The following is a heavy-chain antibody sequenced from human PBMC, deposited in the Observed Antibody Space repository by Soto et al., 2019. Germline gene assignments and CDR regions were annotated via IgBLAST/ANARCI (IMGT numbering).Heavy chain of an antibody. CDR1: GFTFSSYE. Sequence: PGGSLRLSCAASGFTFSSYEMNWVRQAPGKGLEWVSYISSSGSTIYYADSVKGRFTIARDNAKNSLYLQMNSLRAEDTAVYYCARGXYSSSWYRGYYYGMDVWGQGPTVTL. D-gene: IGHD6-13*01. V-gene: IGHV3-48*03. CDR2: ISSSGSTI. CDR3: ARGXYSSSWYRGYYYGMDV. J-gene: IGHJ6*02.